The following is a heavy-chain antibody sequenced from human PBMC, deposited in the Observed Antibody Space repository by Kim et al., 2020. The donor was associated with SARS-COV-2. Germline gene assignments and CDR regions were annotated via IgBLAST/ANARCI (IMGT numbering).Heavy chain of an antibody. D-gene: IGHD2-15*01. V-gene: IGHV4-39*01. J-gene: IGHJ4*02. CDR3: ATAGRWFDY. CDR2: IYYSGST. CDR1: GGSISSSSYY. Sequence: SETLSLTCTVSGGSISSSSYYWGWIRQPPGKGLEWIGSIYYSGSTYYNPSLKSRVTISVDTSKNQFSLKLSSVTAADTAVYYCATAGRWFDYWGQGTLVTVSS.